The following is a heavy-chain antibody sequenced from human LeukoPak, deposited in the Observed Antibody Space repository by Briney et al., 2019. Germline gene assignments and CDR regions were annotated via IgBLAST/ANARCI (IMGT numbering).Heavy chain of an antibody. V-gene: IGHV3-7*01. D-gene: IGHD3-9*01. CDR3: ARVWRGYDILTGYYSLYYFDY. CDR2: IKQDGSEK. Sequence: PGGSLRLSCAASGFTFSSYWMSWVRQAPGKGLERVANIKQDGSEKYYVDSVKGRFTISRDNAKNSLYLQMNSLRAEDTAVYYCARVWRGYDILTGYYSLYYFDYWGQGTLVTVPS. J-gene: IGHJ4*02. CDR1: GFTFSSYW.